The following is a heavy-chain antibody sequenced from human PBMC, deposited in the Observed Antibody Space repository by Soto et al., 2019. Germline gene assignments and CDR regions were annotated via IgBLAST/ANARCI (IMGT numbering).Heavy chain of an antibody. CDR2: IYYSGST. Sequence: PSETLSLTCTVSGGSISSSSYYWGWIRQPPGKGLEWIGSIYYSGSTYYNPSLKSRVTISVDTSKNQFSLKLGSVTAADTAVYYCARTRGANYYYYYYGMDVWGQGTTVTVSS. CDR1: GGSISSSSYY. D-gene: IGHD1-26*01. CDR3: ARTRGANYYYYYYGMDV. J-gene: IGHJ6*02. V-gene: IGHV4-39*01.